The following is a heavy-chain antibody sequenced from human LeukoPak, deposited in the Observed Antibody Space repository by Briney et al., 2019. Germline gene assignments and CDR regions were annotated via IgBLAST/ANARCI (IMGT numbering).Heavy chain of an antibody. CDR3: ARDDCDSSGLDDAFDI. J-gene: IGHJ3*02. CDR1: GFTFDDYG. D-gene: IGHD3-22*01. V-gene: IGHV3-20*04. CDR2: INWNGGST. Sequence: GGSLRLSCAASGFTFDDYGMSWVRQAPGKGLEWVSGINWNGGSTGYADSVKGRFTISRDNAKNSLYLQMNSLRAEDTALYYCARDDCDSSGLDDAFDIWGQGTMVTVSS.